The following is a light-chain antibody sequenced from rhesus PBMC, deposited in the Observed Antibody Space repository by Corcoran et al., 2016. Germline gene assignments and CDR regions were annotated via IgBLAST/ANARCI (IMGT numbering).Light chain of an antibody. J-gene: IGKJ1*01. CDR3: QETGNLWT. Sequence: EIVMTQSPATLSLSPGETATISCRTSQSVSSKLAWYQQKPGQAPRLLIYGSSSRATGIPNRFSGSGSGTDFTYTINRLGPEDFAGYSCQETGNLWTFGQGTKVEIK. CDR1: QSVSSK. V-gene: IGKV3-31*02. CDR2: GSS.